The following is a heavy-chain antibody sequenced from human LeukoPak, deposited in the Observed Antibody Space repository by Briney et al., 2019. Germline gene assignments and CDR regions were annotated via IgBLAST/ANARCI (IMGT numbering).Heavy chain of an antibody. CDR2: IYHSGST. V-gene: IGHV4-4*02. CDR1: GGSIITSTC. J-gene: IGHJ4*02. Sequence: SSGTLSLTGAVSGGSIITSTCRSWVRQPPRKGLEWIGEIYHSGSTNYKPSLKSRVTISVDKSKNQFSLKLSSVTAADTAVYYCATKQLSSRCFDYWGQGTLVTVSS. CDR3: ATKQLSSRCFDY. D-gene: IGHD6-13*01.